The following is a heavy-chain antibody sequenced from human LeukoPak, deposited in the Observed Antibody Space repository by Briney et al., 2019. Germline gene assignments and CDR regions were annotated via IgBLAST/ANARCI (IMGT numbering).Heavy chain of an antibody. V-gene: IGHV3-20*04. CDR1: GFTFDDSG. CDR3: ARARGIAVANNWFDP. D-gene: IGHD6-19*01. J-gene: IGHJ5*02. CDR2: INWNGGRR. Sequence: GGSLRLSCAASGFTFDDSGMTWVRQAPGKGLEWVSGINWNGGRRGYADSVKGRFTVSRDNAKNSLYLQMNSLRAEDTAFYYCARARGIAVANNWFDPWGQGTLVTVSS.